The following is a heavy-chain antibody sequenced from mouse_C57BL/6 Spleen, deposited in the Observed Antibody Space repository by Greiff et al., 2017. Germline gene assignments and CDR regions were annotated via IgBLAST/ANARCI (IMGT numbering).Heavy chain of an antibody. Sequence: EVKLVESGGGLVQSGRSLRLSCAPSGFTFSDFYMEWVRQAPGKGLEWIAASRNKANDYTTEYSASVKGRFIVSRDTSQSILYLQMNALRAEDTAIYYCARDADYDWYFDVWGTGTTVTVSS. V-gene: IGHV7-1*01. CDR1: GFTFSDFY. CDR3: ARDADYDWYFDV. CDR2: SRNKANDYTT. J-gene: IGHJ1*03. D-gene: IGHD2-4*01.